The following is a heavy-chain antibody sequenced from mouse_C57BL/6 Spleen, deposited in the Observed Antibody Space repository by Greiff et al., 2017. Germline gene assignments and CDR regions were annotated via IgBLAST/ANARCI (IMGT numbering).Heavy chain of an antibody. V-gene: IGHV7-3*01. CDR1: GFPFTDYY. D-gene: IGHD1-1*01. J-gene: IGHJ1*03. CDR2: IRNKANGYPT. CDR3: ARDRYYGSHLDV. Sequence: EVPLVESGGGLVPPGGSLRLSCAASGFPFTDYYMSWVRQPPGKALEWLGFIRNKANGYPTEYSASLKGRFTISRDNSQSILYLQMNARRAEDSATYYCARDRYYGSHLDVWGTGTTGTVSA.